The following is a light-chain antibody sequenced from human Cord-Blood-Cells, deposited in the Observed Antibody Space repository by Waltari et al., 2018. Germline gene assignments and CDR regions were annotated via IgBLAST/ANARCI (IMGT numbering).Light chain of an antibody. J-gene: IGLJ2*01. CDR3: CSYAGRDVV. V-gene: IGLV2-23*01. CDR1: SSDVGSYNL. Sequence: QSALTQPASVSGSPGQSITISCTGTSSDVGSYNLVSWYQQHPGKAPKLMIYEGSKRPLGVSNRFSGSKSSNTASLTISGLQAEDEADYYCCSYAGRDVVFGGGTKLTVL. CDR2: EGS.